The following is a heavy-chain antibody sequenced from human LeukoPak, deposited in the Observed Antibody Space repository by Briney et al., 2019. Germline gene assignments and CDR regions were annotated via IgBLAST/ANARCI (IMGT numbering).Heavy chain of an antibody. J-gene: IGHJ4*02. Sequence: SEPLSLTCTVSGDSLSSNYWSWIRQPPGKGLECIGYIYYSGSPNYNPSLKSRVTISVDTSKNQFSLKLRSVTAADTAVYYCAKYSYGYSSSLDDWGQGTLVTVSS. CDR1: GDSLSSNY. CDR3: AKYSYGYSSSLDD. V-gene: IGHV4-59*08. CDR2: IYYSGSP. D-gene: IGHD5-18*01.